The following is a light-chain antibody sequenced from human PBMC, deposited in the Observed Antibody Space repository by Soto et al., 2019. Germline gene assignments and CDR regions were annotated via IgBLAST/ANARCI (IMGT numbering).Light chain of an antibody. J-gene: IGKJ1*01. Sequence: EIVLTQSPGTLSLSPGEKATLSCRASQSVSNNYLSWYQQKPGQAPRLLIYGASSRATGIPDRFSGSGSGTDFTLTISRLEPEHSALYYCQQYLSSPTWTFGQGTKVEI. CDR1: QSVSNNY. CDR3: QQYLSSPTWT. V-gene: IGKV3-20*01. CDR2: GAS.